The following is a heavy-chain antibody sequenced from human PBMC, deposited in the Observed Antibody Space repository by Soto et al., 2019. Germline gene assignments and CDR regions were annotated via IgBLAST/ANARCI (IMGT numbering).Heavy chain of an antibody. D-gene: IGHD5-12*01. CDR3: ARGGYSGYDFFGMDV. Sequence: GGSLRLSCAASGFTFSDYYMSWIRQAPGKGLEWVSYISSSSSYTNYADSVKGRFTISRDNSKNTLYLQMGSLRAEDMAVYYCARGGYSGYDFFGMDVWGQGTTVTVSS. CDR2: ISSSSSYT. CDR1: GFTFSDYY. V-gene: IGHV3-11*06. J-gene: IGHJ6*02.